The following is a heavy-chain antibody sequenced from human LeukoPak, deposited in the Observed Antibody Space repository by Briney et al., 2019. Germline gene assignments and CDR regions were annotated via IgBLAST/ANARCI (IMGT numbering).Heavy chain of an antibody. Sequence: SETLSLTCTVSGGSISTSNYYWGWIRQPPGKGLEWIGNIFYSGSTYYNPSLKSRVTISVDTSKNQFSLKLSSVTAADTAVYYCARQTYCGGDCYSYFDYWGQGTLVTVSS. CDR2: IFYSGST. CDR1: GGSISTSNYY. J-gene: IGHJ4*02. D-gene: IGHD2-21*02. V-gene: IGHV4-39*01. CDR3: ARQTYCGGDCYSYFDY.